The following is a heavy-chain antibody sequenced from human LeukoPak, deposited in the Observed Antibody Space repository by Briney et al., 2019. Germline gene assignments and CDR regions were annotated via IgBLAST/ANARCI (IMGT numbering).Heavy chain of an antibody. CDR3: ARVRDIVVVPAAIGALDI. D-gene: IGHD2-2*02. CDR2: TYYSGST. J-gene: IGHJ3*02. V-gene: IGHV4-59*01. Sequence: SETLSLTCTVSGGSISSYYWSWIRQPPGKGLEWIGYTYYSGSTNYNPSLKSRVTISVDTSKNQFSLKLSSVTAADTAVYYCARVRDIVVVPAAIGALDIWGQGTMVTVSS. CDR1: GGSISSYY.